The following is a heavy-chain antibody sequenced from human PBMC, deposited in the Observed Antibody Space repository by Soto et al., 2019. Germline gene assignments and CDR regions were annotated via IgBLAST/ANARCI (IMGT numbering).Heavy chain of an antibody. J-gene: IGHJ3*02. CDR2: ISDNGATT. CDR3: AKGRGTGATRLGAFDI. V-gene: IGHV3-23*01. CDR1: GFTFRTYA. D-gene: IGHD1-1*01. Sequence: EVQLLESGGGLVQPGGSLRLSCAASGFTFRTYAMTWFRQAPGKGLEWVSGISDNGATTYYADSVKGRFTISRDNSRSALYLQMNSLRAEDTALYYCAKGRGTGATRLGAFDIWGQGTMVTVSS.